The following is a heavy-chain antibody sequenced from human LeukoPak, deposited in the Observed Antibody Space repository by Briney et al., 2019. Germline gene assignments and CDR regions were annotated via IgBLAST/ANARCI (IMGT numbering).Heavy chain of an antibody. J-gene: IGHJ3*02. CDR1: GFTFSNYV. D-gene: IGHD1-26*01. CDR2: ITASGDST. Sequence: PGGSLRLSCAASGFTFSNYVMIWVRQAPGKGLEWVSGITASGDSTYYGDSVKGRFTMSRDNSKNTVYLQMNSLRVDDTAVYYCAKASPRVGATGAFDIWGQGTMVTVSS. CDR3: AKASPRVGATGAFDI. V-gene: IGHV3-23*01.